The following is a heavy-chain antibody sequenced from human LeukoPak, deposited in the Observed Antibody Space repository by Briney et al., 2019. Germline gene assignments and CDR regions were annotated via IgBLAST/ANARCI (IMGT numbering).Heavy chain of an antibody. J-gene: IGHJ4*02. CDR2: IYYSGST. CDR3: ARERYSGSPGPFDY. Sequence: SETLSLTCTVSGGSISSSSYYWGWIRQPPGKGLEWIGSIYYSGSTYYNPSLKSRVTISVDTSKNQFSLKLSSVTAADTAVYYCARERYSGSPGPFDYWGQGTLVTVSS. D-gene: IGHD1-26*01. V-gene: IGHV4-39*02. CDR1: GGSISSSSYY.